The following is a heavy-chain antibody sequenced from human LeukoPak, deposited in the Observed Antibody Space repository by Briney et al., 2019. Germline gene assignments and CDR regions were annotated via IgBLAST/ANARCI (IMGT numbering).Heavy chain of an antibody. J-gene: IGHJ5*02. D-gene: IGHD6-13*01. CDR2: INPNSGGT. CDR1: GYTFTGYY. V-gene: IGHV1-2*02. CDR3: ARGGGIAATNWFDP. Sequence: ASVTVSCMASGYTFTGYYMHWVREAPGQGLEWMGWINPNSGGTNYAQKFQGRVTMTRDTSISTAYMELSRLRSDDTAVYYCARGGGIAATNWFDPWGQGTLVTVSS.